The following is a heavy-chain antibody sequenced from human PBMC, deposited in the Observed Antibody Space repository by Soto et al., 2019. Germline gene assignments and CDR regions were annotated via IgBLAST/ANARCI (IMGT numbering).Heavy chain of an antibody. V-gene: IGHV1-69*13. CDR2: IIPNFGTA. D-gene: IGHD5-12*01. CDR3: ASPPSRTYSRYGY. CDR1: GGTFSSYA. Sequence: SVKVSCKASGGTFSSYAISWVRQAPGQGLEWMGGIIPNFGTANYAQKFQGRVTITADESTSTAYMELSSLRSEDTAVYYCASPPSRTYSRYGYWGQGTLVTVSS. J-gene: IGHJ4*02.